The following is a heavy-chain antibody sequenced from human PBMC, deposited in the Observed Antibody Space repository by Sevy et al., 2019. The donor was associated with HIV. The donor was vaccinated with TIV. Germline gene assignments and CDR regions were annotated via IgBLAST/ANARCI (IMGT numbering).Heavy chain of an antibody. J-gene: IGHJ6*02. CDR2: ISANNGDR. Sequence: ASVKVSCKSSGYTFTSFTINWVRQAPGQGLEWMGRISANNGDRNFAQNLQGRVTMTTDTSTGTAYMELGSLRSDDTAVYYCARSGGLFDAGMDVWGQGTTVTVSS. V-gene: IGHV1-18*01. CDR3: ARSGGLFDAGMDV. D-gene: IGHD3-9*01. CDR1: GYTFTSFT.